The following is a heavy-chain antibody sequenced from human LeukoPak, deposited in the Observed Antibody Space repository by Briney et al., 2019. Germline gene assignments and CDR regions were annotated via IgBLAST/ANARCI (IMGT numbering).Heavy chain of an antibody. D-gene: IGHD6-19*01. CDR3: ARLSSGWHYYYYGMDV. J-gene: IGHJ6*02. V-gene: IGHV4-59*08. CDR1: GGSISNYY. CDR2: IYYSGST. Sequence: TSETLSLTCTVSGGSISNYYWSWIRQPPGKGLEWIGYIYYSGSTNYKPSLKSRVTISVDMSKNQFSLKLSSVTAADTAVYYCARLSSGWHYYYYGMDVWGQGTTVTVSS.